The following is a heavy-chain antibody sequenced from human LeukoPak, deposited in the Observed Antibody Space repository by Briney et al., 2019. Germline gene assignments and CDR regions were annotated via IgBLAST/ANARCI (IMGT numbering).Heavy chain of an antibody. J-gene: IGHJ6*03. CDR2: IYPGDSDT. Sequence: GESLKISCKGSGYSFTSYWIGWVRQMPGKGLEWMGIIYPGDSDTRYSPSFQGQVTISADKSISTAYLQWSSLKASGTAMYYCARRTEQWLHRATSFNYMDVWGKGTTVTVSS. CDR1: GYSFTSYW. V-gene: IGHV5-51*01. CDR3: ARRTEQWLHRATSFNYMDV. D-gene: IGHD5-24*01.